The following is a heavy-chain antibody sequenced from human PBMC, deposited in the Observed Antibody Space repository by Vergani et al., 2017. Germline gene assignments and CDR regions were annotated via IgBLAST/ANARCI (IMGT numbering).Heavy chain of an antibody. CDR3: AKTLGVVYFLDY. Sequence: EVQLLESGGDLIQPGGSLRLSCAASGFTFNSYAMSWVRQAPGKGLEWVSTISGSGVNTYYADSVKGRFTISRDNSKNTLFLQMNSLRAEDTAIYYCAKTLGVVYFLDYWGQGTLVTVSS. J-gene: IGHJ4*02. V-gene: IGHV3-23*01. CDR1: GFTFNSYA. D-gene: IGHD2-8*01. CDR2: ISGSGVNT.